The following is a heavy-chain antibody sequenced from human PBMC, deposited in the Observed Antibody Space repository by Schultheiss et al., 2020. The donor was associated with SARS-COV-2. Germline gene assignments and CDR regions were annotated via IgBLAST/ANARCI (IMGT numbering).Heavy chain of an antibody. CDR1: GYTFTGYY. CDR2: INPNSGGT. Sequence: ASVKVSCKASGYTFTGYYMHWVRQAPGQGLEWMGRINPNSGGTNYAQKFQGRVTMTTDTSTSTAYMELRSLRSDDTAVYYCASGGLDFVVVPADIYDADYYYYMDVWGKGTTVTVSS. J-gene: IGHJ6*03. V-gene: IGHV1-2*06. D-gene: IGHD2-2*03. CDR3: ASGGLDFVVVPADIYDADYYYYMDV.